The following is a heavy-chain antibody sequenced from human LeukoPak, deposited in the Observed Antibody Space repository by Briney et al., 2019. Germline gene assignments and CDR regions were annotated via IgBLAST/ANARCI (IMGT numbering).Heavy chain of an antibody. CDR1: GGSISSYY. CDR3: ARHCSGGSCYVLGYGMDV. CDR2: IYYSGST. D-gene: IGHD2-15*01. J-gene: IGHJ6*02. Sequence: PSETLSLTCTVSGGSISSYYWSWIRQPPGKGLEWIGYIYYSGSTNYNPSLKSRVTISVDTSKNQFSLKLSSVTAADTAVYYCARHCSGGSCYVLGYGMDVWGQGTTVTVSS. V-gene: IGHV4-59*08.